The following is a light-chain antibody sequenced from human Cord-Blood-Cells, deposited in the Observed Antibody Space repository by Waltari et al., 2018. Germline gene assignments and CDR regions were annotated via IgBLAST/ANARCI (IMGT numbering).Light chain of an antibody. CDR3: QQDYNF. CDR2: GAS. V-gene: IGKV3D-7*01. CDR1: QSVSSSY. Sequence: ETVMSQSPATLFFSPGDRATRSCRASQSVSSSYLSWYQQKPGQAPRLLIYGASTRATGIPARFSGSGSGTDFTLTISSLQPEDFAVYYCQQDYNFFGGGTKVEIK. J-gene: IGKJ4*01.